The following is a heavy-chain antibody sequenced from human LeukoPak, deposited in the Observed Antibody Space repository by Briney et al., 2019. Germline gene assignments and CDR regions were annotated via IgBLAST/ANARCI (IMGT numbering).Heavy chain of an antibody. CDR1: GGSISSGDYY. Sequence: PSETLSLTCTVSGGSISSGDYYWSWIRQPPGKGLEWIGYIYYSGSPYYNPPLKSRVTISVDTSKNQFSLMLSSVTAADTAVYYCARSAGYYGSGSYDYWGQGTLVTVSS. CDR3: ARSAGYYGSGSYDY. J-gene: IGHJ4*02. CDR2: IYYSGSP. D-gene: IGHD3-10*01. V-gene: IGHV4-30-4*01.